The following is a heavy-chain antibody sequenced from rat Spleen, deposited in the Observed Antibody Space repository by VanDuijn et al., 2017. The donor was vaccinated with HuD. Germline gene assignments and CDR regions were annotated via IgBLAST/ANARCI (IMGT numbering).Heavy chain of an antibody. J-gene: IGHJ2*01. CDR2: SSTGGGNT. D-gene: IGHD1-6*01. Sequence: EVQLVESGGGLVQPGRSLKLSCTASGFTFSNYDMAWVRQAPTKGLGWIASSSTGGGNTYYRDPVKGRVTVSRDNAKNTQYRRMDSRRSEDTATYDCARRKRYYGFDYWGQGVMVTVSS. CDR3: ARRKRYYGFDY. V-gene: IGHV5S13*01. CDR1: GFTFSNYD.